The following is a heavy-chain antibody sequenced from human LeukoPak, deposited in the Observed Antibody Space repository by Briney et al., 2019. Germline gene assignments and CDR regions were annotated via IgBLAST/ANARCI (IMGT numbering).Heavy chain of an antibody. CDR1: GFTFSSYW. V-gene: IGHV3-9*01. CDR2: ISWNSGSI. CDR3: AKGRQYYYMDV. J-gene: IGHJ6*03. Sequence: PGGSLRLSCAAPGFTFSSYWMHSVRQAPGKGLERVSGISWNSGSIGYADSVKGRFTISRDNAKNSLYLQMNSLRAEDTALYYCAKGRQYYYMDVWGKGTTVTVSS.